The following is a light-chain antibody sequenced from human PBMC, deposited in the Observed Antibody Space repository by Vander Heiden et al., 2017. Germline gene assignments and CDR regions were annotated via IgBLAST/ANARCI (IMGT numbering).Light chain of an antibody. CDR3: QSADSSGFWV. J-gene: IGLJ3*02. CDR2: KDS. Sequence: SYELTQPPSVSVSPGQTARITCSGDALPKQYAYWYQQKPGQAPVLVIYKDSERPSGIPERFSGSSSGTTVTLTISGVQAEDEADYYCQSADSSGFWVFGGGTKLTGL. V-gene: IGLV3-25*03. CDR1: ALPKQY.